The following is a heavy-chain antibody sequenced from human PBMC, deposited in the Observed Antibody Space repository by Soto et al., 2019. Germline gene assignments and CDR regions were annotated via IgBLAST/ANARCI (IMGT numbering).Heavy chain of an antibody. D-gene: IGHD6-19*01. V-gene: IGHV1-8*01. Sequence: QVQLVQSGAEVKKPGASVKVSCKTSGYTFTSYDIHWVRQATGQGLEWMGWMNPNNGYTDYAQKFQGRVTMTRDTSLSTAYMELSSLTSYDTAVYYCARGRGWRDYWGQGTLVTVSS. CDR2: MNPNNGYT. CDR3: ARGRGWRDY. CDR1: GYTFTSYD. J-gene: IGHJ4*02.